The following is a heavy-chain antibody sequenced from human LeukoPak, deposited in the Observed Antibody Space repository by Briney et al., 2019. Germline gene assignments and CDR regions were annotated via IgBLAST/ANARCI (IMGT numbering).Heavy chain of an antibody. CDR1: GFTFDNYA. D-gene: IGHD1-1*01. Sequence: RGSLRLSCAASGFTFDNYAMSWVRQAPGRGLEWVSSISGSGVSTYYADSVKGRFTISRDNSKNTLFLQMNSLRAEDTAVYFCAKKRTAIDYWGQGTLVTVSS. J-gene: IGHJ4*02. V-gene: IGHV3-23*01. CDR2: ISGSGVST. CDR3: AKKRTAIDY.